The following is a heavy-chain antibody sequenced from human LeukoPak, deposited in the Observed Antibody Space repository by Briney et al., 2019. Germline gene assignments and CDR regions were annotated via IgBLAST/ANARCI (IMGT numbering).Heavy chain of an antibody. CDR3: ARDLHELELYYFDS. J-gene: IGHJ4*02. CDR1: GDTVSSKSAA. Sequence: SQTLSLTCDISGDTVSSKSAAWSWIRQSPSRGLEWLGRTYYRSKWFNDYAMSVKGRMTINPDTSKNQFSLQLNSVTPEDTAVYYCARDLHELELYYFDSWGQGTLVIVSS. CDR2: TYYRSKWFN. D-gene: IGHD1-7*01. V-gene: IGHV6-1*01.